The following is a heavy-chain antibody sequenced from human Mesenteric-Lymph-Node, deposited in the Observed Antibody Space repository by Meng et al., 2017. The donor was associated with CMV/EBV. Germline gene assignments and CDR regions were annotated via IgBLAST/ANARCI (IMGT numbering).Heavy chain of an antibody. J-gene: IGHJ3*02. D-gene: IGHD1-1*01. Sequence: GESLKISRSASGFTFSSYAMSWVRQAPGKGLEWVSASSGSGGSTYYADPVKGRFTISRDNSKNTLYLQKNSLRAEDTAVYYCAKDYNIYQDAFDIWGQGTMVTVSS. CDR3: AKDYNIYQDAFDI. CDR1: GFTFSSYA. V-gene: IGHV3-23*01. CDR2: SSGSGGST.